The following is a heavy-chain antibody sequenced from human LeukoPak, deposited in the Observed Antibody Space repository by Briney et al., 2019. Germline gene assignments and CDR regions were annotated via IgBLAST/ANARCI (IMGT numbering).Heavy chain of an antibody. J-gene: IGHJ5*02. CDR2: ISTYNGNT. V-gene: IGHV1-18*01. D-gene: IGHD3-22*01. Sequence: GASVKVSCKASGYSFSRYGISWVRQASGQGLEWMGWISTYNGNTNDAQKFQGRVTMTTDTSTNTAYIELRSLRSDDTAVYYCARDLDYYDSSGSGWFDPWGQGTLVTVSS. CDR1: GYSFSRYG. CDR3: ARDLDYYDSSGSGWFDP.